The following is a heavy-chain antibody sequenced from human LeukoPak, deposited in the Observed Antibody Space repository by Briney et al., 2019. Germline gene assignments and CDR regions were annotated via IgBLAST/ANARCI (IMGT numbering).Heavy chain of an antibody. J-gene: IGHJ5*02. Sequence: RSSETLSLTCTVSGGSISSGSYYWSWIRQPAGKGLEWIGHIYTSGSTNYNPSLKSRVTISVDTSKNQFSLKLSSVTAADTAVYYCARESYDILTGYDPWGQGTLVTVSS. CDR2: IYTSGST. D-gene: IGHD3-9*01. V-gene: IGHV4-61*09. CDR3: ARESYDILTGYDP. CDR1: GGSISSGSYY.